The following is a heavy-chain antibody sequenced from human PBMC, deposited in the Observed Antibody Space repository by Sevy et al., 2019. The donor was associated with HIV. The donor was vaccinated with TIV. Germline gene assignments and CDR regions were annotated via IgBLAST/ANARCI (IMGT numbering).Heavy chain of an antibody. CDR2: ISSNSKYF. Sequence: GGSLRLSCATSGFHFNYHDMHWVRQAPGKGLEWVSSISSNSKYFYYADSVKGRFTVSRDNARSSLFLQLSDLRAGDTAVYYLAGGTGGGYYFYTSGFDYWGQGTLVTVSS. CDR3: AGGTGGGYYFYTSGFDY. V-gene: IGHV3-21*06. D-gene: IGHD3-22*01. J-gene: IGHJ4*02. CDR1: GFHFNYHD.